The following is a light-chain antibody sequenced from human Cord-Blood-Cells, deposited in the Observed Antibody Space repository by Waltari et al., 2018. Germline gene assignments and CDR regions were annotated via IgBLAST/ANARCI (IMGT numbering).Light chain of an antibody. Sequence: EIVLPQSPGTLSLSPGERATLSCRASQSVSSSYVAWYQQKPGQAPRLRIYGASSRATGIPDRFSGSGSGTDFTLTISRLEPEDLAVYYCQQYGSSPYTVGQGTKLEIK. CDR2: GAS. J-gene: IGKJ2*01. CDR1: QSVSSSY. V-gene: IGKV3-20*01. CDR3: QQYGSSPYT.